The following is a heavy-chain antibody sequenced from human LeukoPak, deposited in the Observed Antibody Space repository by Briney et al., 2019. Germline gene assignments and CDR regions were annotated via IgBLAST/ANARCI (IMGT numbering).Heavy chain of an antibody. V-gene: IGHV1-18*01. CDR3: ATLLGATPYYFDY. CDR2: ISAYNGNT. Sequence: ASVKVSCKASGYTFTSYGISWVRQAPGQGLEWMGWISAYNGNTIYAQKFQGRVTMTEDTSTDTAYMELSSLRSEDTAVYYCATLLGATPYYFDYWGQGTLVTVSS. J-gene: IGHJ4*02. D-gene: IGHD1-26*01. CDR1: GYTFTSYG.